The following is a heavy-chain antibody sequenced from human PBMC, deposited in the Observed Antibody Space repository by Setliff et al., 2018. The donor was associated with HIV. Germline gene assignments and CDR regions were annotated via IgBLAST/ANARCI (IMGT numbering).Heavy chain of an antibody. CDR1: GFTFDDYT. CDR2: ISEER. CDR3: TRTYCGSTSCYDDC. D-gene: IGHD2-2*01. Sequence: PGGSLRLSCAASGFTFDDYTMQWVRQAPGKGLEWVSLISEERYVDSVRGRFTVSRDNAKMSLYLQMNSLRAEDTAVYYCTRTYCGSTSCYDDCWGQGTLVTVSS. V-gene: IGHV3-43*01. J-gene: IGHJ4*02.